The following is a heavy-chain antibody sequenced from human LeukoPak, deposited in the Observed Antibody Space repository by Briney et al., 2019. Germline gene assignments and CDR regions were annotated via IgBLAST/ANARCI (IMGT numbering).Heavy chain of an antibody. Sequence: PGGSLRLSCEVSGFTFSNYELNWVRQAPGKGLEWVSYISHSGRTIYSADSVKGRFTISRDNAKNSLYPQMNSLRAEDTAVYYCARGVGSSWPGWFDPWGQGTLVTVSS. D-gene: IGHD6-13*01. CDR2: ISHSGRTI. CDR3: ARGVGSSWPGWFDP. V-gene: IGHV3-48*03. CDR1: GFTFSNYE. J-gene: IGHJ5*02.